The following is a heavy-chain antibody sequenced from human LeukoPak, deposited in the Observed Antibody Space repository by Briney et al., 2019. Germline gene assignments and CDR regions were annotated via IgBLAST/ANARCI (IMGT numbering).Heavy chain of an antibody. CDR2: ISSSGSII. D-gene: IGHD3-16*01. J-gene: IGHJ6*03. CDR1: GFTFSGYE. V-gene: IGHV3-48*03. CDR3: ARVIQLTYMDF. Sequence: TGGSLRLSCALSGFTFSGYEMNWVRQAPGKGLEWVSYISSSGSIIYYAGSVKGRFTVSRDNPKNSLFLQMNSLRAEDTAVYFCARVIQLTYMDFWGKGTTVTVSS.